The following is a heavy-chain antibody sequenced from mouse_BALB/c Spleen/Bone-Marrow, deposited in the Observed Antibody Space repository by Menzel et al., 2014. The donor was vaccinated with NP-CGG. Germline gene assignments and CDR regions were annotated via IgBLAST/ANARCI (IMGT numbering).Heavy chain of an antibody. CDR3: ARWYYGSSSFAY. CDR2: ILPGSGST. D-gene: IGHD1-1*01. Sequence: QVQLKESGAELMKPGASVKISCKATGYTFSTYWIEWVKQRPGHGPEWIGEILPGSGSTNYNEKFKGKATFTADTPSNTVYMQLSSLTSEDSAVYYCARWYYGSSSFAYWGQGTLVTVSA. J-gene: IGHJ3*01. CDR1: GYTFSTYW. V-gene: IGHV1-9*01.